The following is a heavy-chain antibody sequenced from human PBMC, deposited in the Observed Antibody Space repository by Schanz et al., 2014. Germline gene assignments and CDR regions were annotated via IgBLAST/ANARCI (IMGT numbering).Heavy chain of an antibody. CDR1: GFTFSSYG. CDR3: AKCIGWYGRCAFDI. V-gene: IGHV3-33*06. J-gene: IGHJ3*02. Sequence: QVQLVESGGGVVQPGRSLRLSCAASGFTFSSYGMHWVRQAPGKGLEWVAVIWYDGNNKFYADSVKGRFIISRDNSKNTLDLQMNSLRDEDTAVYYCAKCIGWYGRCAFDIWGQGTMVTVSS. D-gene: IGHD6-19*01. CDR2: IWYDGNNK.